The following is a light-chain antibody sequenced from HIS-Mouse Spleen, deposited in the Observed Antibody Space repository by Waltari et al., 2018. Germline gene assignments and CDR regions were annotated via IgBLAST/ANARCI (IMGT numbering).Light chain of an antibody. V-gene: IGLV2-14*03. CDR3: SSYTSSSTVV. Sequence: QSALTQPASVSGSPGQSITISCTGTSSDVGGYNYVSWSQPHPGKAPKLMFYDVSNRPSGVSNLFAGSETGNTASLTISGLQAGDEADYYCSSYTSSSTVVFGGGTKLTVL. CDR1: SSDVGGYNY. CDR2: DVS. J-gene: IGLJ2*01.